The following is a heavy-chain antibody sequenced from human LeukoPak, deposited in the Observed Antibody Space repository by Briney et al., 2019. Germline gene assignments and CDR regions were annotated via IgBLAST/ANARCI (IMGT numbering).Heavy chain of an antibody. CDR2: INPNSGGT. CDR1: GYTFTGYY. Sequence: GASVKVSCKASGYTFTGYYMHWVRQAPGQGLEWMGWINPNSGGTNYAQKFQGRVTMTRDTSISTAYMELSRLRSDDTAVYYCALNYVRGTLAGMSNQFDYWGQGTLVTVSS. CDR3: ALNYVRGTLAGMSNQFDY. D-gene: IGHD3-16*01. V-gene: IGHV1-2*02. J-gene: IGHJ4*02.